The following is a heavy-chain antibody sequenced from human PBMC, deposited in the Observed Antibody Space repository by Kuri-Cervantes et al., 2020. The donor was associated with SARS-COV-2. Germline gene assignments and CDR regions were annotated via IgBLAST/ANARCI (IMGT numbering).Heavy chain of an antibody. Sequence: ASVKVSCKASGYTFTGYYMHWVRQAPGQGLEWMGWINPNSGGTNYAQKFQGRVTMTRDTSISTAYMELSRLRSDDTAVYYCARELTLRRAIFGVVNSNYYYYYMDVWGKGTTVTVSS. CDR1: GYTFTGYY. V-gene: IGHV1-2*02. CDR3: ARELTLRRAIFGVVNSNYYYYYMDV. J-gene: IGHJ6*03. CDR2: INPNSGGT. D-gene: IGHD3-3*01.